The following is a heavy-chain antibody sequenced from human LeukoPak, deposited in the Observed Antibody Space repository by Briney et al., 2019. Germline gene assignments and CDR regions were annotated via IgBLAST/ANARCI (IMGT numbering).Heavy chain of an antibody. Sequence: ASVKVSCKASGYSFTSYGISWVRQAPGQGPEWMGWISAYNGNTNYAQKFQGRVTMTTATSPSTAYMELRSLRSDDTAVYYCARDGSSSSFDYWGQGTLVTVSS. V-gene: IGHV1-18*01. CDR3: ARDGSSSSFDY. D-gene: IGHD6-6*01. CDR1: GYSFTSYG. CDR2: ISAYNGNT. J-gene: IGHJ4*02.